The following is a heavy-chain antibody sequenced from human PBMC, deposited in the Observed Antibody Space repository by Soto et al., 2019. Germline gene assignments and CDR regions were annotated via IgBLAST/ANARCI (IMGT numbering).Heavy chain of an antibody. CDR3: ARDDYEREDAFDV. J-gene: IGHJ3*01. V-gene: IGHV3-23*01. CDR2: ISSGGTT. Sequence: GGSLRLSCAASGFIFNNYAISWVRQAAGQGLEWVSLISSGGTTYYADSVKGRFTMSRDNSRNTLYLQMNSLRAEDTAIYYCARDDYEREDAFDVWGQGTMGTVS. CDR1: GFIFNNYA. D-gene: IGHD3-22*01.